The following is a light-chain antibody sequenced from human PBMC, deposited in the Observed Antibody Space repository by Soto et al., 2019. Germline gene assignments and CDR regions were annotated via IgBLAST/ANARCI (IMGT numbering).Light chain of an antibody. Sequence: QSVLTQPASVSGSPGQSITISCTGTSSDIGAYNFVSWYQQHPGKAPKLMLYDVNIRPSGVSNRFSGSKSGNTASLTISGLQAEDEGDYYCTSWTTSTTMIFGGGTKVTV. V-gene: IGLV2-14*03. CDR1: SSDIGAYNF. J-gene: IGLJ2*01. CDR3: TSWTTSTTMI. CDR2: DVN.